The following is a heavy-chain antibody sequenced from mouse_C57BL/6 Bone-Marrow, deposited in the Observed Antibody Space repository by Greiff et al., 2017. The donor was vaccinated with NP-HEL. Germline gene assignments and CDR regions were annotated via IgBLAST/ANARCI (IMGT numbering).Heavy chain of an antibody. CDR3: ARHALDYYGSSSAWFAY. V-gene: IGHV5-12*01. Sequence: EVKVVESGGGLVQPGGSLKLSCAASGFTFSDYYMYWVRQTPEKRLEWVAYISNGGGSTYYPDTVKGRFTISRDNAKNTLYLQMSRLKSEDTAMYYCARHALDYYGSSSAWFAYWGQGTLVTVSA. CDR1: GFTFSDYY. J-gene: IGHJ3*01. D-gene: IGHD1-1*01. CDR2: ISNGGGST.